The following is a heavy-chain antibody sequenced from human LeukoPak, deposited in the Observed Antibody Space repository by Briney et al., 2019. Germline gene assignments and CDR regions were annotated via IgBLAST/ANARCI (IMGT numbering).Heavy chain of an antibody. CDR2: ISYDGSNK. Sequence: PGRSLRLSCSASGFTFSSYAMHWVRQAPGKGLEWVAVISYDGSNKYYADSVKGRFTISRDNYKNTLYLQMNSLRAEDTAVYYCARRRVGPSWGVFDYWGQGTLVSVSS. CDR1: GFTFSSYA. CDR3: ARRRVGPSWGVFDY. V-gene: IGHV3-30-3*01. D-gene: IGHD1-26*01. J-gene: IGHJ4*02.